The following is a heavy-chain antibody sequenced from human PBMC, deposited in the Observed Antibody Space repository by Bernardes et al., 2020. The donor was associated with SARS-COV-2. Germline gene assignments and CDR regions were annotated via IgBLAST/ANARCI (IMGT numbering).Heavy chain of an antibody. V-gene: IGHV1-18*01. CDR3: ARDRPPLRYFDRPVPGFDP. CDR2: ISAYNGNT. D-gene: IGHD3-9*01. J-gene: IGHJ5*02. CDR1: GYTFTSYG. Sequence: ASVKVSCKASGYTFTSYGISWVRQAPGQGLEWMGWISAYNGNTNYAQKLQGRVTMTTDTSTSTAYMELRSLRSDDTAVYYCARDRPPLRYFDRPVPGFDPWGQGTLVTVSS.